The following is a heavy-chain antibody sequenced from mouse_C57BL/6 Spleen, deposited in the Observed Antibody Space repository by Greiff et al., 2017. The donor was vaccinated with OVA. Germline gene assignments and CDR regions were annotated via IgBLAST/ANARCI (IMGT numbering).Heavy chain of an antibody. V-gene: IGHV1-82*01. Sequence: QVQLKESGPELVKPGASVKISCKASGYAFSSSWMNWVKQRPGKGLEWIGRIYPGDGDTNYNGKFKGKATLTADKSSSTAYMQLSSLTSEDSAVYVGAREYYYDGSSHWYFDGWGTGTTVTVSS. J-gene: IGHJ1*03. CDR2: IYPGDGDT. D-gene: IGHD1-1*01. CDR3: AREYYYDGSSHWYFDG. CDR1: GYAFSSSW.